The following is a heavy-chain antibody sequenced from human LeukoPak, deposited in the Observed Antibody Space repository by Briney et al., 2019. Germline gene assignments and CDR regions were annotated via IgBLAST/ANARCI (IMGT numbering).Heavy chain of an antibody. D-gene: IGHD6-19*01. V-gene: IGHV3-9*01. J-gene: IGHJ6*02. CDR3: AKAYSSGWQGNYYYGMDV. CDR1: GFTFDDYA. CDR2: ISWNSGSI. Sequence: PGGSLRLSCAASGFTFDDYAMHWVRQAPGKGLEWVSGISWNSGSIGYADSVKGRFTISRDNAKNSLYLQMNSLRAEDTALYYCAKAYSSGWQGNYYYGMDVWGQGTTVTVSS.